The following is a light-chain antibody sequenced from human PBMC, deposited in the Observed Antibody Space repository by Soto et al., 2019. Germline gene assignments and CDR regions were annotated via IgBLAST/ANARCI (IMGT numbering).Light chain of an antibody. CDR3: ATWDDGLKGDV. Sequence: QSVLTQPPSASGTPGQRVTISCSGSSSNIGSNTLSWYHHLPGTAPKLLMYSNSQRPSGVPDRFSGSKSGTSASLAISGLQSEDEADYYCATWDDGLKGDVFGTGTKLTVL. CDR2: SNS. CDR1: SSNIGSNT. V-gene: IGLV1-44*01. J-gene: IGLJ1*01.